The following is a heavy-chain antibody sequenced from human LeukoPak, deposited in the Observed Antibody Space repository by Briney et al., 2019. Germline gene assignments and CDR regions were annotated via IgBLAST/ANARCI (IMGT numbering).Heavy chain of an antibody. CDR2: ISYDGSNK. J-gene: IGHJ3*02. V-gene: IGHV3-30*18. Sequence: HPGGSLRLSCAASGFTFSSYGMHWVRQAPGKGLEWVAVISYDGSNKYYADSVKGRFTISRDNSKNTLYLQMNSLRAEDTAVYYCAKEKGARAPGLAFDIWGQGTMVTVSS. CDR1: GFTFSSYG. D-gene: IGHD1-26*01. CDR3: AKEKGARAPGLAFDI.